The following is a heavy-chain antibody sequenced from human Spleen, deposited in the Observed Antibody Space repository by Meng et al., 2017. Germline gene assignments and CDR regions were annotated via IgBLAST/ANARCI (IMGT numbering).Heavy chain of an antibody. Sequence: SETLSLTCGVSGGSITSSEWWSWVRQPPGKGLEWIGQIYHRGSTNYNPSLQSRVTISVDKSTNQFSLTLSSVTAADTAVYYCASLHFDLVNGFQPYFDDWGQGTLVTVSS. D-gene: IGHD3-9*01. J-gene: IGHJ4*02. CDR1: GGSITSSEW. CDR3: ASLHFDLVNGFQPYFDD. V-gene: IGHV4-4*02. CDR2: IYHRGST.